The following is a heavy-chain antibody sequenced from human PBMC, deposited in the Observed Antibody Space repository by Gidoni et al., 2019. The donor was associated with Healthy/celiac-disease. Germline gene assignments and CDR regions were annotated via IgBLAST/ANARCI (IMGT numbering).Heavy chain of an antibody. CDR3: ARESSYSFDY. Sequence: QVQLVESGGGLVNPGGSLRLSCATSGFTFSAYSMTWIRQAPGKGLEWVSYISSSDSLIFYPDSVEGRFTVSRDNAKNSLYLQMNSLKTEDTAIYYCARESSYSFDYWGQGTLVAVSS. CDR2: ISSSDSLI. CDR1: GFTFSAYS. V-gene: IGHV3-11*01. D-gene: IGHD2-21*01. J-gene: IGHJ4*02.